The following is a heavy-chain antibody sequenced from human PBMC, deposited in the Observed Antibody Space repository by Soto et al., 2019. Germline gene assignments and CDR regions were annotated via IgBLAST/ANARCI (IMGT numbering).Heavy chain of an antibody. J-gene: IGHJ5*02. CDR1: GYTFTGYY. CDR2: INPNSGNT. Sequence: GASVKVSCKASGYTFTGYYMHWVRQAPGQGLEWMGWINPNSGNTNYAQKFQGRVTITRDTSASTAYMELSSLRSEDTAVYYCASGHDFWSGSTWFDPWGQGTLVTVSS. V-gene: IGHV1-2*02. D-gene: IGHD3-3*01. CDR3: ASGHDFWSGSTWFDP.